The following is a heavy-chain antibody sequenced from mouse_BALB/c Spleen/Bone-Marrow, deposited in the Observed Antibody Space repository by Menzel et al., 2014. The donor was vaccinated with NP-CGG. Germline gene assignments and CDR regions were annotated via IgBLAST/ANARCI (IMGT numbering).Heavy chain of an antibody. D-gene: IGHD2-4*01. CDR3: ARKGAMITHYYAMDY. Sequence: EVMLVESGGGLVQPGGSRKLSCAASGLTFSSFGMHWVRQAPEKGLEWVAYISNGSSTIYYADTVKGRFTISRDNPKNTLFLQMTSLRSEDTAMYYCARKGAMITHYYAMDYWGQGTSVTVSS. J-gene: IGHJ4*01. CDR1: GLTFSSFG. V-gene: IGHV5-17*02. CDR2: ISNGSSTI.